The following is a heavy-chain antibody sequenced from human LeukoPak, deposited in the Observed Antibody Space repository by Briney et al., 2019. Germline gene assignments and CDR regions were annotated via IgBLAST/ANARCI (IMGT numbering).Heavy chain of an antibody. CDR2: IYYSGST. D-gene: IGHD3-16*02. Sequence: SETLSLTCTVSGGSISSYYWSWIRQPPGKGLEWIGYIYYSGSTNYNPSLKSRVTISVDTSKNQFSLKLSSVTAADTAVYYCARGAYDYVWGSYRPNAFDIWGQGTTVTVSS. J-gene: IGHJ3*02. CDR3: ARGAYDYVWGSYRPNAFDI. CDR1: GGSISSYY. V-gene: IGHV4-59*01.